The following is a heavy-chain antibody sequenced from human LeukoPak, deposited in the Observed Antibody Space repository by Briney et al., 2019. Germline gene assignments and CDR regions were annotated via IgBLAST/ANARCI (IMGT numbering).Heavy chain of an antibody. V-gene: IGHV3-9*01. J-gene: IGHJ4*02. CDR3: AKDSLRSGHFDY. CDR2: IRCHSGSI. Sequence: GGSLRLSCAASGFTFDDYAMHWGWEAPGGGLEWVSGIRCHSGSIGYADSVKGRFTISRDNAKNSLYLQMHSLRAEDTALYYCAKDSLRSGHFDYWGQGTLVTVSS. D-gene: IGHD3-10*01. CDR1: GFTFDDYA.